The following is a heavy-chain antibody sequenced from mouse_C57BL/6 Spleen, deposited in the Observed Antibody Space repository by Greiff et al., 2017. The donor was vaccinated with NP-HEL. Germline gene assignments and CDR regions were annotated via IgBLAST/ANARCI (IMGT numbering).Heavy chain of an antibody. J-gene: IGHJ4*01. Sequence: VHLVESGPGLVAPSQSLSITCTVSGFSLTSYAISWVRQPPGKGLEWLGVIWTGGGTNYNSALKSRLSISKDNSKSQVFLKMNSLQTDDTARYYCASMVTTRYYAMDYWGQGTSVTVSS. CDR2: IWTGGGT. CDR3: ASMVTTRYYAMDY. V-gene: IGHV2-9-1*01. D-gene: IGHD2-2*01. CDR1: GFSLTSYA.